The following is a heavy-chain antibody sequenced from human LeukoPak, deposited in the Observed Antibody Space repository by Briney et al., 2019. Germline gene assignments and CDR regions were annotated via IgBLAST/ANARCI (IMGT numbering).Heavy chain of an antibody. CDR1: GFILSSYS. CDR2: IYRGGST. CDR3: VRDRRVGSTSAYYFDY. V-gene: IGHV3-53*01. D-gene: IGHD2-2*01. Sequence: GGSLRLSCAASGFILSSYSMDWVRQAPGKGLEWVSVIYRGGSTYYADSVKGRFTISRDNSKNTLYLQMNSLRAEDTAVYYCVRDRRVGSTSAYYFDYWGQGTLVTVSS. J-gene: IGHJ4*02.